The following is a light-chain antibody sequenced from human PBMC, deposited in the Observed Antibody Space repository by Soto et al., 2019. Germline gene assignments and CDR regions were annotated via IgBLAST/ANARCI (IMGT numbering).Light chain of an antibody. CDR3: QQYNNWPPWT. CDR2: GAS. CDR1: QSVSGSY. V-gene: IGKV3-20*01. J-gene: IGKJ1*01. Sequence: EIVLTQSPGTLSLSPGERATLSCRASQSVSGSYLAWYQQKPGQAPRLLIYGASNRATGIPDRFSGSGSGTDFTLTISRLEPEDFAVYYCQQYNNWPPWTFGQGTKVEIK.